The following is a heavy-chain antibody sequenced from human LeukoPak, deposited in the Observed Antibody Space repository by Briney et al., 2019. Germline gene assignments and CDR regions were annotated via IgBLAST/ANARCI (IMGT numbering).Heavy chain of an antibody. Sequence: SETLSLTCTVSGGSINSYYWSWIRQTPGKGLEWIGYIYYSGSTNYNPSLKSRVTISVDTSKNQFSLKLSSVTAADTAVYYCARHLAGLGAFDIWGQGTMVTVSS. J-gene: IGHJ3*02. V-gene: IGHV4-59*08. CDR2: IYYSGST. D-gene: IGHD5-12*01. CDR3: ARHLAGLGAFDI. CDR1: GGSINSYY.